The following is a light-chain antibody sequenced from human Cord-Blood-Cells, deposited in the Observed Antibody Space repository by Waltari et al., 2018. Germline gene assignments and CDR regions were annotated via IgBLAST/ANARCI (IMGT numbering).Light chain of an antibody. CDR1: QSVSSSY. J-gene: IGKJ1*01. Sequence: EMVLRPSPGTMYFSPGERATLSCRASQSVSSSYLAWYQQKPGQAPRLLIYGASSRATGSPDRLSGSGSTTDFTLTISILAPEGFAVYYCQQYGSSPPWTFGQGTKVEIK. V-gene: IGKV3-20*01. CDR3: QQYGSSPPWT. CDR2: GAS.